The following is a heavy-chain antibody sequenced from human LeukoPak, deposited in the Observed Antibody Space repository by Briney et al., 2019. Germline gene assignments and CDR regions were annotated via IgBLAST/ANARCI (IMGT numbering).Heavy chain of an antibody. CDR2: IRYDGSNK. Sequence: GGSLRLSCAASGFTFSSYGMHWVRQAPGKGLEWVAFIRYDGSNKYYADSVKGRFTISRDNSKNTLYLQMNSLRAEDTAVYYCAKGPVYYGSGSYKSYYYYGMDVWGQGTTVTVSS. V-gene: IGHV3-30*02. CDR3: AKGPVYYGSGSYKSYYYYGMDV. J-gene: IGHJ6*02. CDR1: GFTFSSYG. D-gene: IGHD3-10*01.